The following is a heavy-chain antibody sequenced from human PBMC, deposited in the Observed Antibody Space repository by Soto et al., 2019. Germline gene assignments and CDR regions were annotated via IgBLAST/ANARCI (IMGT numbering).Heavy chain of an antibody. CDR1: GGCVSSGGYY. CDR3: ARDYDILTGYLDP. V-gene: IGHV4-31*03. CDR2: IYYSGST. Sequence: TLALTFTVCGGCVSSGGYYWSWIRQHPGKGLEWIGYIYYSGSTYYNPSLKSRVTISVDTSKNQFSLKLSSVTAADTAVYYCARDYDILTGYLDPWGQGTLVTVSS. D-gene: IGHD3-9*01. J-gene: IGHJ5*02.